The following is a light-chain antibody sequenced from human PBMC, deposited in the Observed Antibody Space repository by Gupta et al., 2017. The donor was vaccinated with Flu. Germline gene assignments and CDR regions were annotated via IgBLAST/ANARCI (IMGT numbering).Light chain of an antibody. CDR2: KDT. CDR3: QSADSTSTYGV. CDR1: ALANHY. V-gene: IGLV3-25*03. J-gene: IGLJ1*01. Sequence: GQTARITCSGYALANHYVYWYQQKPGQAPALLIYKDTERPSGIPERFSASGSGTTVTLTISGVQAEDEADYYCQSADSTSTYGVFGAGTKVTVL.